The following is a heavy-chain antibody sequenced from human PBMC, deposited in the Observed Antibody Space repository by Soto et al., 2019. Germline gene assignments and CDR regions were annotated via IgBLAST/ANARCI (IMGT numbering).Heavy chain of an antibody. D-gene: IGHD1-26*01. CDR3: ARGNEWKSYAFDI. V-gene: IGHV4-59*01. Sequence: QVQLQESGPGLVKPLETVSLTCTVSGGSLIDDYWNWIRQPPGKGLEWIGYVYSSGSTNYNPSLKSRVTISVDRSKKQFSLKLSSVTAAATAVYYCARGNEWKSYAFDIWGHGTMVSVTS. CDR1: GGSLIDDY. J-gene: IGHJ3*02. CDR2: VYSSGST.